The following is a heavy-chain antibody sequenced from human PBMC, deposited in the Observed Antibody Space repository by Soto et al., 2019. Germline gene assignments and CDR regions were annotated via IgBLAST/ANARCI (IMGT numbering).Heavy chain of an antibody. CDR2: IIPIFGTA. CDR3: ARNLATARPDRGYYYYGMDV. Sequence: QEQLVQSGAEVKKPGSSVKVSCKASGGTFSSYAISWVRQAPGQGLEWMGGIIPIFGTANYAQKFQGRVTITADESTSTAYMELSSLRSEDTAVYYCARNLATARPDRGYYYYGMDVWGQGTTVTVSS. J-gene: IGHJ6*02. CDR1: GGTFSSYA. D-gene: IGHD6-6*01. V-gene: IGHV1-69*01.